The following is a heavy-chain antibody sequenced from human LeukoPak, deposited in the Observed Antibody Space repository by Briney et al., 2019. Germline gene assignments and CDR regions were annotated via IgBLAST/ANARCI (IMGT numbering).Heavy chain of an antibody. CDR3: ARWFGETYYFDY. V-gene: IGHV4-34*01. D-gene: IGHD3-10*01. Sequence: SETLSLTCAVYGGSFSGYYWTWIRQPPGKGLEWIGEINHSGSTNYNPSLRSRATISVDTSKNQFSLKLRSVTAADTSMYCCARWFGETYYFDYWGQGILVTVSS. CDR1: GGSFSGYY. J-gene: IGHJ4*02. CDR2: INHSGST.